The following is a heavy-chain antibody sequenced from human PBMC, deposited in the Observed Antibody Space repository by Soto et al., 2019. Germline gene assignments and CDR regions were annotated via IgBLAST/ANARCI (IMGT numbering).Heavy chain of an antibody. CDR3: AHRATMTIFGLIIDSGIWFDP. V-gene: IGHV2-5*02. J-gene: IGHJ5*02. D-gene: IGHD3-3*01. CDR1: GFSLSTSGAA. CDR2: IYWDGDK. Sequence: QINLIESGPTLVKPTQTLTLTCTFSGFSLSTSGAAVGWVRQPPGRALEWLALIYWDGDKRYNASLGNRLTNTKDMTMNPVVLTLTNVDPADTATYYRAHRATMTIFGLIIDSGIWFDPWGQGTRVIVSS.